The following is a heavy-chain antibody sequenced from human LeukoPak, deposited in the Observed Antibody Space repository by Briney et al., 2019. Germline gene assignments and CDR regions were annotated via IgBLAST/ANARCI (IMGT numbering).Heavy chain of an antibody. J-gene: IGHJ4*02. Sequence: GGSLRLSCAASGFTFSSYAMSWVPQAPGKGLEWVSAISGSGGSTYYADSVKGRFTISRDNSKNTLYLQMNSLRAEDTAVYYCANSVTYSWNEKQLSHYWGQGTLVTVSS. D-gene: IGHD1-20*01. CDR1: GFTFSSYA. CDR2: ISGSGGST. V-gene: IGHV3-23*01. CDR3: ANSVTYSWNEKQLSHY.